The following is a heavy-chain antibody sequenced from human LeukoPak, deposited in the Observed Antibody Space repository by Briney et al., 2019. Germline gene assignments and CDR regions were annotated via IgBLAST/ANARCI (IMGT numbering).Heavy chain of an antibody. Sequence: GGSLRLSCAASGFTFSSYEMNWVRQAPGKGLEWVSYISSSGSTIYYADSVKGRFTISRDNAKNSLYLQMNSLRAEDTAVYYCAANGRAAAADYWGQGTLVTVSS. CDR2: ISSSGSTI. J-gene: IGHJ4*02. D-gene: IGHD6-13*01. V-gene: IGHV3-48*03. CDR3: AANGRAAAADY. CDR1: GFTFSSYE.